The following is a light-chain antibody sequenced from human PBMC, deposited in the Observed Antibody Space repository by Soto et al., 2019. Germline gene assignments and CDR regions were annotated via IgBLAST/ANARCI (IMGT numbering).Light chain of an antibody. CDR2: LGS. CDR3: MQVLQTPLT. CDR1: QSLLHSNGYNC. V-gene: IGKV2-28*01. Sequence: DIVMTQSPLSLPVTPGEPASISCRSSQSLLHSNGYNCLDWYLQRPGQSPQLLIYLGSNRASGVPDRFSGSGSGTEFPLKISRVEAEDVGVYYCMQVLQTPLTFGGGTKVEIK. J-gene: IGKJ4*01.